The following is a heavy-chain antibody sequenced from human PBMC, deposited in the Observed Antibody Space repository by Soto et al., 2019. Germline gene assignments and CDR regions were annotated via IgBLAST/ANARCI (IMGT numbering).Heavy chain of an antibody. D-gene: IGHD4-17*01. CDR3: AREYGNYGPDY. Sequence: QVPLVQSGAEVKKPGASVKVSCKASGYTFTTYGIDWVRQVPGQGLEWMGWISGYNGNTNYAQKLQGRVTMTSDTSTNTAYMELRSLRSDDTAVYYCAREYGNYGPDYWGQGTLVTVSS. CDR2: ISGYNGNT. V-gene: IGHV1-18*01. J-gene: IGHJ4*02. CDR1: GYTFTTYG.